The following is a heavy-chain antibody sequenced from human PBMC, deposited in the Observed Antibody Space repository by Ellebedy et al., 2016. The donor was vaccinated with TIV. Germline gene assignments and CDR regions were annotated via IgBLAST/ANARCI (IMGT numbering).Heavy chain of an antibody. CDR1: GFTFSSYA. Sequence: GESLKISCAASGFTFSSYAMHWVRQAPGKGLEWVAVISYDGSNKYYADSVKGRFTISRDNSKNTLYLQMNSLRADDTAVYYCARDDFGANSFDYWGQGTLVTVSS. V-gene: IGHV3-30-3*01. CDR2: ISYDGSNK. D-gene: IGHD4/OR15-4a*01. J-gene: IGHJ4*02. CDR3: ARDDFGANSFDY.